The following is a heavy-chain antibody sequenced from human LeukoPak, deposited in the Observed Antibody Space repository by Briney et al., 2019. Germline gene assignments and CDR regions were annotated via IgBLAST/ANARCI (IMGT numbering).Heavy chain of an antibody. D-gene: IGHD3-3*01. V-gene: IGHV4-59*01. Sequence: SETLSLTCTVSGGSISSYYWSWIRQPPGKGLEWIGYIYYSGSTNYNPSLKSRVTISVDTSKNQFSLKLSSVTAADTAVYYCARGITIFGAYYYYYYMDVWDKGTTVTVSS. J-gene: IGHJ6*03. CDR3: ARGITIFGAYYYYYYMDV. CDR2: IYYSGST. CDR1: GGSISSYY.